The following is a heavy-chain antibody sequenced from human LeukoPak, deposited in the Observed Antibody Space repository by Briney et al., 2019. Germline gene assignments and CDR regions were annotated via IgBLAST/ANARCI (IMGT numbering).Heavy chain of an antibody. J-gene: IGHJ4*02. Sequence: KPSETLSLTCAVYGGSFSGYYWSWIRQPPGKGLEWIGEINHSGSTNYNPSLKSRVTMSVDTSKNQFSLKLSSVTAADTAVYYCARGLRADYWGQGTLVTVSS. V-gene: IGHV4-34*01. CDR3: ARGLRADY. CDR2: INHSGST. CDR1: GGSFSGYY.